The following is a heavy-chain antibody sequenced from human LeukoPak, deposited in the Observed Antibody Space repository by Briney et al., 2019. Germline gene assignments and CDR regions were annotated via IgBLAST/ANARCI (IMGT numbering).Heavy chain of an antibody. Sequence: PGGSLRLSCAASGFTFSSYGMHWVRQAPGKGLEWVAVISYDGSNKYYADSVKGRFTISRDNSKNTLYLQMNSLRAEDTAVYYCAKSRWMSGTYYEGVFDYWGQGTLVTVSS. D-gene: IGHD1-26*01. CDR2: ISYDGSNK. CDR1: GFTFSSYG. V-gene: IGHV3-30*18. CDR3: AKSRWMSGTYYEGVFDY. J-gene: IGHJ4*02.